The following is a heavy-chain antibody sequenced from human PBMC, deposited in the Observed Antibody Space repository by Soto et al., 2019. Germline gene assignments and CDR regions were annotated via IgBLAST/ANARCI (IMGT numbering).Heavy chain of an antibody. V-gene: IGHV1-24*01. Sequence: GASVKVSCKVSGYTLTELSMHWVRQAPGKGLEWMGGFDPEDGETIYAQKFQGRVTMTEDTSTDTAYMELSSLRSEDTAVYYCATLRGYCISTSCYANSYNWFDPWGQGTLDTVSS. CDR2: FDPEDGET. CDR3: ATLRGYCISTSCYANSYNWFDP. J-gene: IGHJ5*02. CDR1: GYTLTELS. D-gene: IGHD2-2*01.